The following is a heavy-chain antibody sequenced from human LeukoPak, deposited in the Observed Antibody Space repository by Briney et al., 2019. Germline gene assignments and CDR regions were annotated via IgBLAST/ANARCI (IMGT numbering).Heavy chain of an antibody. D-gene: IGHD3-3*02. Sequence: ASVKVSCKASGYTFTGFYFHWVRQAHGQGLEWMGWVNPHSGDTNSAQKFQDSVSLTRDTYIYTAYMELRRLTSADTAVYYCARRSLPGPLAILESWGQGTLVTVSS. V-gene: IGHV1-2*02. CDR3: ARRSLPGPLAILES. CDR1: GYTFTGFY. CDR2: VNPHSGDT. J-gene: IGHJ4*02.